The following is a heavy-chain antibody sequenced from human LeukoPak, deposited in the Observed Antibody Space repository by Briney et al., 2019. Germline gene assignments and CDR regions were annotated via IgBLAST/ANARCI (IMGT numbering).Heavy chain of an antibody. J-gene: IGHJ5*02. CDR3: ARSLPLEWELLPWFDP. D-gene: IGHD1-26*01. CDR1: GGSISSGSFY. V-gene: IGHV4-31*03. CDR2: IYNSGST. Sequence: SSQTLSLTCSVSGGSISSGSFYWSWIRQHPGKGLEWIGYIYNSGSTYYNPSLKSRVTISEDTSKNQFSLKLTSVTAADTAVYYCARSLPLEWELLPWFDPWGQGTLVTVSS.